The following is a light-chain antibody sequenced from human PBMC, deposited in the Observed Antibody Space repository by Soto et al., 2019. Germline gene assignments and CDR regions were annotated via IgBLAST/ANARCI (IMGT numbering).Light chain of an antibody. CDR1: QSVSNSF. CDR3: QQYGSSLWT. V-gene: IGKV3-20*01. Sequence: EIVLTQSPGTLSLSPGERATLSCRASQSVSNSFIAWYQQKPGQAPRLVIFAASTRATGIPDRFSGSGSGTDFTLTISRLEPEDFAVYYCQQYGSSLWTFGQGTKVEIK. J-gene: IGKJ1*01. CDR2: AAS.